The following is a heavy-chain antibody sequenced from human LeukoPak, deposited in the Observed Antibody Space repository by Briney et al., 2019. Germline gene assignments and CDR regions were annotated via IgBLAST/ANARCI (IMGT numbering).Heavy chain of an antibody. D-gene: IGHD5-18*01. Sequence: GGSLRLSCAASGFTFSSYSMNWVRQAPGKGLEWVSYISSSSSTIYYADSVKGRFTISRDNAKNSLYLQMNSLRAEDTAVYYCARPLGAAMGGEDYWGQGTLVAVSS. CDR1: GFTFSSYS. J-gene: IGHJ4*02. CDR2: ISSSSSTI. V-gene: IGHV3-48*04. CDR3: ARPLGAAMGGEDY.